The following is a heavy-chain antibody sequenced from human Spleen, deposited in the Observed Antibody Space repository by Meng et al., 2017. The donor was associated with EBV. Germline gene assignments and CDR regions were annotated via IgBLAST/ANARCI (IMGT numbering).Heavy chain of an antibody. CDR3: ARTEFGIDPNTEEPLGY. Sequence: GRLQGFCPELVKHRGSGPHTCPVPGGFISRAQWWSSARQPPRKGLGWIGEIHQSGSTNYNPLLKSRVTISLDMSKNQFSLNLNSVPAADTTLYYCARTEFGIDPNTEEPLGYWGQGALVTVSS. CDR2: IHQSGST. V-gene: IGHV4-4*03. CDR1: GGFISRAQW. J-gene: IGHJ4*02. D-gene: IGHD1-26*01.